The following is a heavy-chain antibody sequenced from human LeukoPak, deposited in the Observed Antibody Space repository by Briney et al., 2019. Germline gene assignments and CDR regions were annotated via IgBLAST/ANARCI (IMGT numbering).Heavy chain of an antibody. Sequence: GGSLRLSCAASGFTFSSYSMNWVRQAPGKGLEWVSSISSSSSYIYHADSVKGRFAISRDNAKNSLYLQMNSLRAEDTAVYYCARDQDGGSCNAFDIWGQGTMVTVSS. CDR3: ARDQDGGSCNAFDI. V-gene: IGHV3-21*01. CDR2: ISSSSSYI. CDR1: GFTFSSYS. D-gene: IGHD4-23*01. J-gene: IGHJ3*02.